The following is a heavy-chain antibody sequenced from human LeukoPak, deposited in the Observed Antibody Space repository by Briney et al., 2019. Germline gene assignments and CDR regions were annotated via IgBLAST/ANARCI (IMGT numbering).Heavy chain of an antibody. CDR2: ISSSSNYI. V-gene: IGHV3-21*01. J-gene: IGHJ3*01. CDR1: GFIFSSYN. D-gene: IGHD5-24*01. Sequence: GGSLRLSCAASGFIFSSYNMNWVRQAPGKGLEWVSSISSSSNYIYYADSVKGRFTISRDNAKSSLSLQMNSLSAEDTAVYYSARDGYNSANGIDVWGQGTMVTVSS. CDR3: ARDGYNSANGIDV.